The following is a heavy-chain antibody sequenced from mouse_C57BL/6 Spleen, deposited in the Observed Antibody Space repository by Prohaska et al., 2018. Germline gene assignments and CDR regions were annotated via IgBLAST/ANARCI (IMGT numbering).Heavy chain of an antibody. D-gene: IGHD1-1*01. CDR3: ARPGSSRYAMDY. V-gene: IGHV1-50*01. Sequence: KATLTVDTSSSTAYMQLSSLTSEDSAVYYCARPGSSRYAMDYWGQGTSVTVSS. J-gene: IGHJ4*01.